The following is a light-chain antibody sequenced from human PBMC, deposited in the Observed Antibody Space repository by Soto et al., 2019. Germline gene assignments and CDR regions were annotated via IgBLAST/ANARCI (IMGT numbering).Light chain of an antibody. J-gene: IGKJ4*01. V-gene: IGKV1-39*01. CDR1: QTVSTN. CDR2: DAS. CDR3: QQYYSMPALT. Sequence: DIQMTQSPSSLSASVGERVTISCRASQTVSTNLHWYQHKPGKAPRLLINDASTRPSGIPARFRGSGSETEFTLTISYVQPEDFAVYYCQQYYSMPALTFGGGTKVELK.